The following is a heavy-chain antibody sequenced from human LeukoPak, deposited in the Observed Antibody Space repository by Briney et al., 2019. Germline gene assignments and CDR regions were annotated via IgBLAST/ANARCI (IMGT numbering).Heavy chain of an antibody. CDR2: MNPNSGNT. V-gene: IGHV1-8*01. Sequence: ASVKVSCKASGYTFTSYDINWVRQATGQGLEWMGWMNPNSGNTGYAQKFQGRVTTTRNTSISTAYMELSSLRSEDTAVYYCARARRLAAASYWGQGTLVTVSS. D-gene: IGHD6-13*01. CDR3: ARARRLAAASY. J-gene: IGHJ4*02. CDR1: GYTFTSYD.